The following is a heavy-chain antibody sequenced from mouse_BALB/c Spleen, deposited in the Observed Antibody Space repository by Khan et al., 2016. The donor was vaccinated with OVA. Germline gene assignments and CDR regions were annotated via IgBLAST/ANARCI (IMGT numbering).Heavy chain of an antibody. V-gene: IGHV3-2*02. D-gene: IGHD1-1*01. J-gene: IGHJ2*01. CDR2: ISYSGPT. CDR3: ARSVTITTVVATDFDY. Sequence: EVQLQESGPGLVKPSQSLSLTCTVTGYSITSDYAWNWIRQFPGNKLEWMGYISYSGPTSYNPSLKSRISITRDTSTNQFFLQLNSVTTEDTATYYCARSVTITTVVATDFDYWGQGTTLTVSS. CDR1: GYSITSDYA.